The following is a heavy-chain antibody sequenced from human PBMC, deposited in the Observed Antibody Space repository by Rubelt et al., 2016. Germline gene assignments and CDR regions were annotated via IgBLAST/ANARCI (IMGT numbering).Heavy chain of an antibody. D-gene: IGHD6-13*01. V-gene: IGHV4-39*07. J-gene: IGHJ6*02. Sequence: QLQLQESGPGLVKPSETLSLTCTVSGGSISSSSYYWGWIRQPPGKGLEWIGSIYYSGSTFYNPSLKSRVTVSVDTSRNQFSLNLNAVTAAETAVYYCARIRSDSSSWSMDVWGQGTTVTVSS. CDR3: ARIRSDSSSWSMDV. CDR2: IYYSGST. CDR1: GGSISSSSYY.